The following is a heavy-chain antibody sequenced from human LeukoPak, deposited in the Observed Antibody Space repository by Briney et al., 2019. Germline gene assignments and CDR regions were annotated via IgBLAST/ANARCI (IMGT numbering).Heavy chain of an antibody. CDR1: GYTFTSYY. Sequence: VGSVKVSCKASGYTFTSYYMHWVRQAPGQGLEWMGIINPSGGSTSYAQKFQGRVTMTRDTSMSTVYMELSSLRSEDTAVYYCAREAAAGTRIDYWGQGTLVTVSS. V-gene: IGHV1-46*01. CDR3: AREAAAGTRIDY. D-gene: IGHD6-13*01. J-gene: IGHJ4*02. CDR2: INPSGGST.